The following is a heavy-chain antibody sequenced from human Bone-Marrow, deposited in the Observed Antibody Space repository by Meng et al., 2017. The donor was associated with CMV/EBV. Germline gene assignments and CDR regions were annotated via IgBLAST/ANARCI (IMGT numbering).Heavy chain of an antibody. CDR3: ARGQQYMDF. Sequence: QVQLVQSGSDVRKRGYSVKISCKASGGTFNNDAITWVRQAPGQGLEWMGGIIPIFGTATYAQKFQGRVTIIAAKSTNTNYMELSSLRSEDTAVYYCARGQQYMDFWGQGTLVTVSS. V-gene: IGHV1-69*06. D-gene: IGHD6-13*01. J-gene: IGHJ4*02. CDR2: IIPIFGTA. CDR1: GGTFNNDA.